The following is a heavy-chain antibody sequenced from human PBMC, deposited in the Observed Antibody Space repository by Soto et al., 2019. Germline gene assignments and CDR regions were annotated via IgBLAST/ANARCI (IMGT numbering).Heavy chain of an antibody. CDR3: ARDDFWSGYPYYYYGMDV. D-gene: IGHD3-3*01. CDR2: IWYDGSNK. Sequence: SGGSLRLSCAASGFTFSSYGMHWVRQAPGKGLEWVAVIWYDGSNKYYADSVKGRFTISRDNSKNTLYLQMNSLRAEDTAVYYCARDDFWSGYPYYYYGMDVWGQGTTVTVSS. CDR1: GFTFSSYG. V-gene: IGHV3-33*01. J-gene: IGHJ6*02.